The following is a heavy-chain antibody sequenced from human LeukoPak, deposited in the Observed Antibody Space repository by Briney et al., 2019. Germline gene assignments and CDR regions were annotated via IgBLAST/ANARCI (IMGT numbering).Heavy chain of an antibody. CDR2: IYYSGST. V-gene: IGHV4-59*01. D-gene: IGHD2-2*01. CDR3: ARDSGSSTHDP. Sequence: PSETLSLTCTVSGGSIDNYYWSWIRQPPGKGLEWIGYIYYSGSTSYNPSLKSRVTISVDTSKNQFSLKLTSVTAADTAVYYCARDSGSSTHDPWGQGTLVTVSS. CDR1: GGSIDNYY. J-gene: IGHJ5*02.